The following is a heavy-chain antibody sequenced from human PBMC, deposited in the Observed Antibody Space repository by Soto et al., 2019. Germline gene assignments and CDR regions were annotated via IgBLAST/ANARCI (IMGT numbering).Heavy chain of an antibody. CDR1: GGTFSSYA. J-gene: IGHJ4*02. CDR2: IIPIFGTA. D-gene: IGHD2-21*02. CDR3: ARDYWAYCGGACYSHILY. Sequence: ASVKVSCKASGGTFSSYAISWVRQAPGQGLEWMGGIIPIFGTANYAQKFQGRVTITADESTSTAYMELSSLRSEDTAVYYCARDYWAYCGGACYSHILYWGQGTLVTVSS. V-gene: IGHV1-69*13.